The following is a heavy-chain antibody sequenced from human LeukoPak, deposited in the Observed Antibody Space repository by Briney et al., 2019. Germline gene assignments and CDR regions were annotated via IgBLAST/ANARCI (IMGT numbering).Heavy chain of an antibody. CDR3: ARGSRDGDYPDY. CDR1: GYTFTSYG. V-gene: IGHV1-8*03. D-gene: IGHD4-17*01. CDR2: MNPNSGNT. J-gene: IGHJ4*02. Sequence: ASVKVSCKASGYTFTSYGISWVRQATGQGLEWMGWMNPNSGNTGYAQKFQGRVTITRNTSISTAYMELSSLRSEDTAVYYCARGSRDGDYPDYWGQGTLVTVSS.